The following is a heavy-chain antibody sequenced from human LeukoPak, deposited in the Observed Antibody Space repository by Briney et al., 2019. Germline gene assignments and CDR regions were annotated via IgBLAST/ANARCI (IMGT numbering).Heavy chain of an antibody. Sequence: PGGSLRLSCAASGFTFSSYAMSWVRQAPGKGLEWVSAISGSGGSTYYADSVKGRFTISRGNSKNTLYLQMNSLRAEDTAVYYCAKPRGASTYYDFWSDGWFDPWGQGTLVTVSS. J-gene: IGHJ5*02. CDR3: AKPRGASTYYDFWSDGWFDP. V-gene: IGHV3-23*01. D-gene: IGHD3-3*01. CDR1: GFTFSSYA. CDR2: ISGSGGST.